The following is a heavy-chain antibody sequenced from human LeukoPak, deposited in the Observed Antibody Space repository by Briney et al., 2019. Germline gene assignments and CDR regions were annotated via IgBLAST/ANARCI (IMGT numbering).Heavy chain of an antibody. Sequence: GASVKVSCKASGGTFSSYAISWVRQAPGQGLEWMGRIIPILGIANYAQKFQGRVTITADKPTSTAYMELSSLRSEDTAVYYCASPQYYYDSSGLDYWGQGTLVTVSS. V-gene: IGHV1-69*04. D-gene: IGHD3-22*01. CDR3: ASPQYYYDSSGLDY. CDR2: IIPILGIA. J-gene: IGHJ4*02. CDR1: GGTFSSYA.